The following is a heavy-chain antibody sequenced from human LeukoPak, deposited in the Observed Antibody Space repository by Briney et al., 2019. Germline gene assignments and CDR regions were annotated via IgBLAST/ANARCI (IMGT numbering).Heavy chain of an antibody. CDR2: ISGSGGST. J-gene: IGHJ4*02. D-gene: IGHD3-22*01. CDR3: AKRREATSYYDSSGYYQVDY. V-gene: IGHV3-23*01. CDR1: GFTFSSYG. Sequence: PGGTLRLSCAASGFTFSSYGMSWVRQPPGKGLEWVSAISGSGGSTYYAASVKGRFTISRDNSKNTLYLQMNSLRAEDTAVYYCAKRREATSYYDSSGYYQVDYWGQGTLGTASS.